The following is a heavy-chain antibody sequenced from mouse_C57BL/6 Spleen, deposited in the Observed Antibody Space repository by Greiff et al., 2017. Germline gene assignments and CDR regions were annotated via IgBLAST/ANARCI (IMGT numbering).Heavy chain of an antibody. CDR1: GFTFSSSS. CDR3: ARDKRAEYSSFGY. V-gene: IGHV5-4*01. J-gene: IGHJ3*01. Sequence: EVMLVESGGGLVKPGGSLKLSCAASGFTFSSSSMSWVRQTPEKWLASVATFSDGGSYTYSPDNVYGRFTISRDNAENHLYLQMSHLKSVDTDMYDCARDKRAEYSSFGYWRQGALVTVSA. CDR2: FSDGGSYT. D-gene: IGHD2-12*01.